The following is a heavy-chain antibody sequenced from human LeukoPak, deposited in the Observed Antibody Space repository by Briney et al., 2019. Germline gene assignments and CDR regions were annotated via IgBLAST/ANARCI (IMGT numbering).Heavy chain of an antibody. CDR2: IRSKVYGETT. CDR3: TRLVPYLDY. J-gene: IGHJ4*02. V-gene: IGHV3-49*04. D-gene: IGHD2-2*01. Sequence: GGSLRLSCTASGFTFGDYAISWARQAPGQGLEWLGFIRSKVYGETTAYAASVKGRFTVSRDDSNNLAYLEMNSLQTEDTAMYYCTRLVPYLDYWGQGTLVTVSS. CDR1: GFTFGDYA.